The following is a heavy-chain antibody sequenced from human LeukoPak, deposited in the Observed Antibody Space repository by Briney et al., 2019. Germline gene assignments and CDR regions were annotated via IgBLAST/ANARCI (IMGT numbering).Heavy chain of an antibody. CDR3: AREQSSGYLHYFDY. V-gene: IGHV4-59*01. D-gene: IGHD3-22*01. CDR2: IYYSGST. J-gene: IGHJ4*02. CDR1: GGSISSSY. Sequence: SETLSLTCTVSGGSISSSYWSWIRQPPGQGLEWIGYIYYSGSTNYNPSLKSRVTISVDTSKNQFSLKLSSVTAADTAVYYCAREQSSGYLHYFDYWGQGTLVTVSS.